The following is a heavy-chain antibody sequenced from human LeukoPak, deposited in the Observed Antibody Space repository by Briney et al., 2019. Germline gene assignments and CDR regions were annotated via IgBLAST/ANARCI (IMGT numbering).Heavy chain of an antibody. V-gene: IGHV1-69*19. CDR3: ARGWYNWNPGKHFDY. CDR1: GGTFSSYA. D-gene: IGHD1-20*01. J-gene: IGHJ4*02. Sequence: ASVKVSCKASGGTFSSYAISWVRQAPGQGLEWMGGIIPIFGTANYAQKFQGRVTITADESTSTAYMELSSLRSEDTAVYYCARGWYNWNPGKHFDYWGQGTLVTVSS. CDR2: IIPIFGTA.